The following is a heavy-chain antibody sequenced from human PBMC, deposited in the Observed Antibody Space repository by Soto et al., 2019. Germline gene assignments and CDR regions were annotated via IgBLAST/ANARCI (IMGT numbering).Heavy chain of an antibody. V-gene: IGHV4-59*01. J-gene: IGHJ4*02. CDR3: ANYDFLSGYYTY. CDR2: IYYSVNT. CDR1: GGSISYYY. D-gene: IGHD3-3*01. Sequence: PSETLSLTCTISGGSISYYYWSWVRQPPGQGLEWIGHIYYSVNTNYNPSLKSRVTISVDTSKNQFSLKLSSVTAADTAVYFCANYDFLSGYYTYWGQGTLVTVSS.